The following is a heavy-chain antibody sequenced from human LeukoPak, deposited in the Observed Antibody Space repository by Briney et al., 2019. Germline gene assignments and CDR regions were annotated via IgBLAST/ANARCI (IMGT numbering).Heavy chain of an antibody. V-gene: IGHV3-21*01. CDR3: ARADCSSSTCYLRRSWFDP. CDR1: GFSFSGHD. Sequence: PGGSLRFSCAASGFSFSGHDMNWVRQAPGKGLEWVSSISFSSTYIYYADSVRGRFTISRDNAKNSLYLQMNSLRVEDTAVYYCARADCSSSTCYLRRSWFDPWGQGTLVTVSS. J-gene: IGHJ5*02. CDR2: ISFSSTYI. D-gene: IGHD2-2*01.